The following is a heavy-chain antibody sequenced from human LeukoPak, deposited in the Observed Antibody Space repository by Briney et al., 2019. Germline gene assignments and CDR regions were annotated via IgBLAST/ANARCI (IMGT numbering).Heavy chain of an antibody. V-gene: IGHV4-39*07. J-gene: IGHJ6*03. CDR3: TRGSIAYYYMDA. Sequence: PSETLSLTCTVSGGSISSISYYWGWIRQPPGKGLEWIGTVYYSETYYNPSLKSRVTISVDTSKNQFSLKLSSVTAADTAVYYCTRGSIAYYYMDAWGKGTTVTISS. CDR1: GGSISSISYY. CDR2: VYYSET. D-gene: IGHD3-22*01.